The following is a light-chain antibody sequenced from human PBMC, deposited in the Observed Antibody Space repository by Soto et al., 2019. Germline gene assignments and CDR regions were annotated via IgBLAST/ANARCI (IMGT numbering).Light chain of an antibody. V-gene: IGKV3-20*01. Sequence: EIVLTQSPGTLSLSPGERATLSRRASQSVNSSYLAWYQQKPGQAPRLLIYGASSRATGIPDRFSGSGSGTDFTLTISRLEPEDFAVYYCQQYGSSPPTFGQGTKLEIK. CDR3: QQYGSSPPT. CDR2: GAS. J-gene: IGKJ2*01. CDR1: QSVNSSY.